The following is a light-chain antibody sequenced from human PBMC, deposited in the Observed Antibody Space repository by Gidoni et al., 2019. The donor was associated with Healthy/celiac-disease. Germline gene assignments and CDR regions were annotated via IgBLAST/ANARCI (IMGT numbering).Light chain of an antibody. CDR1: SSNIGSNT. Sequence: QSVLTQPPSASGTPGQRVTISCSVSSSNIGSNTVNWYQQLPGTAPKLLIYSNNQRHSGVPDRCSGSKSGTSASLAISGLQSEDEADYYCAAWDDSLNGVVFGGGTKLTVL. CDR3: AAWDDSLNGVV. J-gene: IGLJ2*01. V-gene: IGLV1-44*01. CDR2: SNN.